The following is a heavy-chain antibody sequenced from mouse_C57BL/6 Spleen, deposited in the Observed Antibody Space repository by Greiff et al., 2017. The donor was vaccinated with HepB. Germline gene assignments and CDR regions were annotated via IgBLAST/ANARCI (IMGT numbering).Heavy chain of an antibody. Sequence: VQLVESGAELVKPGASVKLSCKASGYTFTSYWMHWVKQRPGQGLEWIGMIHPNSGSTNYNEKFKSKATLTVDKSSSTAYMQLSSLTSEDSAVYYCARFRGLDYFDYWGQGTTLTVSS. J-gene: IGHJ2*01. CDR1: GYTFTSYW. CDR3: ARFRGLDYFDY. CDR2: IHPNSGST. V-gene: IGHV1-64*01. D-gene: IGHD3-1*01.